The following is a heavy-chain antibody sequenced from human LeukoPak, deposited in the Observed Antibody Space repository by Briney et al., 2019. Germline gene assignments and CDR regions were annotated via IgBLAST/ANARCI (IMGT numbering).Heavy chain of an antibody. CDR1: GGSISSYH. CDR3: ARNSKSSSWYYYYGMDV. V-gene: IGHV4-59*01. J-gene: IGHJ6*02. Sequence: SETLSLTCTVSGGSISSYHWSWIRQPPGKGLEGIGYIYYSGSTNYNPSLKSRVTISVDTSKNQFSLKLSSVTAADTAVYYCARNSKSSSWYYYYGMDVWGQGTTVTVSS. CDR2: IYYSGST. D-gene: IGHD6-13*01.